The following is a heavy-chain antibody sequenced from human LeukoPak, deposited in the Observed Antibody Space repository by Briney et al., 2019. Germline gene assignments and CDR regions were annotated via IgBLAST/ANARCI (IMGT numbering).Heavy chain of an antibody. D-gene: IGHD3-16*02. CDR1: GYTFTGYY. CDR3: ARDSSLWGTYRVSGAFDY. CDR2: INPNSGGT. V-gene: IGHV1-2*02. J-gene: IGHJ4*02. Sequence: ASVTVSFKASGYTFTGYYMHWVRQAPGQGLEWMGWINPNSGGTNYAQKFQGRVTMTRDTSISTAYMELSRLLSDDTAVYYCARDSSLWGTYRVSGAFDYWGLGTLVTVSS.